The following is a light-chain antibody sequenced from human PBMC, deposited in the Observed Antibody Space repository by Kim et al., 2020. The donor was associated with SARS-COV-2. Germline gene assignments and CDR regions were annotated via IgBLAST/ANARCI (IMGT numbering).Light chain of an antibody. J-gene: IGLJ1*01. Sequence: QSALTQPPSASGSPGQSVTISCTGTSRDVGGYNYVSWYQQHPGKAPKLMIYEVSKRPSGVPDRFSGSKSDNTASLTVSGLQAEDEADYYCSSYAGSDIYVFGGGTKLTVL. V-gene: IGLV2-8*01. CDR2: EVS. CDR1: SRDVGGYNY. CDR3: SSYAGSDIYV.